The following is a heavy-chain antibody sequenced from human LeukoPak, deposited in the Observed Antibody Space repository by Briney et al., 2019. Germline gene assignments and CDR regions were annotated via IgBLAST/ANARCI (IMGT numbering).Heavy chain of an antibody. CDR1: GYSFTDYY. CDR2: INPNSGGT. Sequence: ASVKVSCKTSGYSFTDYYMHWVRQAPGQGLEWMGWINPNSGGTSSAQKFQGRVTMTGNTSITTVYMEVSWLTSDDTAIYYCARADRLDGGPYLIGPWGQGTLVTVSS. V-gene: IGHV1-2*02. D-gene: IGHD2-21*01. CDR3: ARADRLDGGPYLIGP. J-gene: IGHJ5*02.